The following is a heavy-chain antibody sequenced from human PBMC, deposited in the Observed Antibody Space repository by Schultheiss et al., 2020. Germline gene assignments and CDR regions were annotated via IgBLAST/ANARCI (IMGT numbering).Heavy chain of an antibody. CDR2: ISYDGGNK. CDR1: GFTFSSYW. V-gene: IGHV3-30*18. D-gene: IGHD2-2*01. CDR3: AKDRCSETKCYGHQIRYYYYGMDV. J-gene: IGHJ6*02. Sequence: GGSMRLSCAASGFTFSSYWMSWVRQAPGKGLEWVAVISYDGGNKYYADSVKGRFSISRDNSKNTLYLQMNSLRGEDTAVYYCAKDRCSETKCYGHQIRYYYYGMDVWGQGTTVTVAS.